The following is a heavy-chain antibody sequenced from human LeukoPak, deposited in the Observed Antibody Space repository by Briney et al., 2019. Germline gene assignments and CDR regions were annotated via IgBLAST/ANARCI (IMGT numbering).Heavy chain of an antibody. Sequence: GGSLRLSCAASGFTFSSYSMNWVRQAPGKGLEWVSSISSSSIYIYYADSVKGRFTISRDNAKNSLYLQMNSLRAEDTALYYCARTDRLGAALLASFDYWGQGTLVTVSS. J-gene: IGHJ4*02. CDR3: ARTDRLGAALLASFDY. CDR2: ISSSSIYI. V-gene: IGHV3-21*01. CDR1: GFTFSSYS. D-gene: IGHD3-16*01.